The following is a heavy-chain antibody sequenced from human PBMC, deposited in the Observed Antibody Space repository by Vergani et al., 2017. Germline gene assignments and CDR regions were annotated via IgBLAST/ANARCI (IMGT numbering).Heavy chain of an antibody. Sequence: QVQLQESGPGLLKPSQTLSLTCSVAGDSISSGNYYWNWIRQPAGKGLEWMGRIYSRGTEYNPSLKSRVAVSINTSKSQFSLKLTSVTAADAAMYYCVRELGASLGAYFDYWGQGALVSVSS. CDR1: GDSISSGNYY. CDR3: VRELGASLGAYFDY. D-gene: IGHD1-26*01. V-gene: IGHV4-61*02. CDR2: IYSRGT. J-gene: IGHJ4*02.